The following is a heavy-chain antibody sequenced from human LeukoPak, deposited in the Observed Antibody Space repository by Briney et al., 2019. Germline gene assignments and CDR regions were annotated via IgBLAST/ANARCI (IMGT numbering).Heavy chain of an antibody. D-gene: IGHD4-11*01. CDR1: GYSYIGYG. J-gene: IGHJ3*02. V-gene: IGHV1-18*01. Sequence: ASVKVSCKASGYSYIGYGITWVRQAPGQGLEWVGWMSAYNGNTNYAQNVQGRLTMTTDTSTSTAYMELKSLRYDDTAVYYCARDRTSTVASPSDAFDIWGQGTMVTVSS. CDR2: MSAYNGNT. CDR3: ARDRTSTVASPSDAFDI.